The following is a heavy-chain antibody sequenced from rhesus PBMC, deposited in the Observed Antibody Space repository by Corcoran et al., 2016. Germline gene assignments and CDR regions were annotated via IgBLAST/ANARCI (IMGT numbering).Heavy chain of an antibody. CDR1: GFTFSDYY. J-gene: IGHJ4*01. CDR3: ARGGMQRVQLFL. Sequence: EVRLGESGGDLGQPGGSLRLSCAASGFTFSDYYMSWVRQAPGNGPAWVGFIRNKDNGGIAEYASCVKGRFTISSDDSKSIASLQMNSLKTEDTAVYYCARGGMQRVQLFLWGQGVLVTVSS. V-gene: IGHV3-116*02. CDR2: IRNKDNGGIA. D-gene: IGHD5-24*01.